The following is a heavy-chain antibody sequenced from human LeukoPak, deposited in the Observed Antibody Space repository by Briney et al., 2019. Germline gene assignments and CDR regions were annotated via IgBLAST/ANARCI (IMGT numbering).Heavy chain of an antibody. D-gene: IGHD3-22*01. V-gene: IGHV3-64*01. Sequence: GGSLRLSCAASGFTFSSYAMHWVRQAPGKGLEYVSAISSNGGSTYYANSVKGRFTISRDNSKNTLYLQMGSLRAEDMAVYYCARCHSRVVVQGAFDIWGQGTMATVSS. CDR1: GFTFSSYA. CDR2: ISSNGGST. J-gene: IGHJ3*02. CDR3: ARCHSRVVVQGAFDI.